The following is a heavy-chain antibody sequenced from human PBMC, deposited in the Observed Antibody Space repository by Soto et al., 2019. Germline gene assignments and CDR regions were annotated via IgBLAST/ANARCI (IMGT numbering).Heavy chain of an antibody. J-gene: IGHJ2*01. CDR1: GYTFTGYY. V-gene: IGHV1-2*04. CDR3: ARDRGTTMMWGFDL. CDR2: INPNSGGT. Sequence: QVQLVQSGAEVKKPGASVKVSCKASGYTFTGYYMHWVRQAPGQGLEWMGWINPNSGGTNYAQKFQGWVTMTRDTSISTAYMELSRLRSDDTDVYYCARDRGTTMMWGFDLWGSGTLVTVSS. D-gene: IGHD3-22*01.